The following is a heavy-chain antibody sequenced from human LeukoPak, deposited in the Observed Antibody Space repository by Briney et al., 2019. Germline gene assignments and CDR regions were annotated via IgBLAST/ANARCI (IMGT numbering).Heavy chain of an antibody. CDR3: ASSTIPNWFDP. J-gene: IGHJ5*02. Sequence: KTGGSLRLSCAASGFTVSSNYMSWVRQAPGKVLEWIGEINHSGSTNYNPSLKSRVTISVDTSKNQFSLKLSSVTAADTAVYYCASSTIPNWFDPWGQGTLVTVSS. CDR2: INHSGST. V-gene: IGHV4-34*01. CDR1: GFTVSSNY. D-gene: IGHD2-21*01.